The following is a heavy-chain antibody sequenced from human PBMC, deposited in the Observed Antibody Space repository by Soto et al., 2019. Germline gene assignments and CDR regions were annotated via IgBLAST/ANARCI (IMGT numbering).Heavy chain of an antibody. Sequence: SETLALTCTVSGESISSYDWSWIRQPPGKGLEWIGYIYYSGSTNYNPSLKSRVTISVDTSKNQFSLKLSSVTAADTAVYYCAREGRPGYGDYGNFDYWGQGTLVTVSS. CDR1: GESISSYD. CDR3: AREGRPGYGDYGNFDY. CDR2: IYYSGST. J-gene: IGHJ4*02. V-gene: IGHV4-59*01. D-gene: IGHD4-17*01.